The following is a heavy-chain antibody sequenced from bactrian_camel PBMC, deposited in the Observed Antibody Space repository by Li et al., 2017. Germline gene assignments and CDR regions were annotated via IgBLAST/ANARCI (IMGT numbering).Heavy chain of an antibody. CDR3: AAAAANFWNA. D-gene: IGHD1*01. V-gene: IGHV3S54*01. J-gene: IGHJ4*01. CDR1: GRTDDINC. Sequence: VQLVESGGGSVQSGGSLRLSCAASGRTDDINCMGWFRQTPGKEREVVARRHDGSNVADYADSVEGRFTISRDNAKNTLYLQLNSLKTEDAAVYYCAAAAANFWNAWGQGTQVTVS. CDR2: RHDGSNVA.